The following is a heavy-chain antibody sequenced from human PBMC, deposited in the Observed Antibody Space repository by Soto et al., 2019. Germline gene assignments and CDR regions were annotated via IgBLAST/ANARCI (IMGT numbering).Heavy chain of an antibody. CDR3: ARHGLRAARRDYYYYGMDV. CDR1: GGTFSSYA. CDR2: IIPIFGTA. D-gene: IGHD6-6*01. J-gene: IGHJ6*02. V-gene: IGHV1-69*12. Sequence: QVQLVQSGAEVKKPGSSVKVSCKASGGTFSSYAISWVRQAPGQGLEWMGGIIPIFGTANYAQKFQGRVTITADGSTSTVYMALSSLRSEDTGVYYCARHGLRAARRDYYYYGMDVWGQGTTVTVSS.